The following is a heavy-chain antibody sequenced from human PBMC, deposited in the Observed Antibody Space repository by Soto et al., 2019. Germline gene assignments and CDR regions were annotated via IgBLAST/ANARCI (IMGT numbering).Heavy chain of an antibody. CDR2: VYYSGSA. V-gene: IGHV4-39*01. D-gene: IGHD6-19*01. Sequence: QLQLQESGPGLVKPSETLSLTCTVSGASISSSTFYWGWIRQPPGKGLEWIGTVYYSGSAYYNPSFKSRLTISVDTSKNQFSLKLSSVTAADTPLYYCVRHAPYRSGWANRNDYWGQGTLVTVSS. CDR1: GASISSSTFY. J-gene: IGHJ4*02. CDR3: VRHAPYRSGWANRNDY.